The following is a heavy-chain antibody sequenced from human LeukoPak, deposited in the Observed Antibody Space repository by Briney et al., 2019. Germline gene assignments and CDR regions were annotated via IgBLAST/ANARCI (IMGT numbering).Heavy chain of an antibody. CDR2: IYHSGST. CDR1: GGSISSGGYS. V-gene: IGHV4-30-2*01. J-gene: IGHJ5*02. D-gene: IGHD3-10*01. Sequence: SQTLSLTCAVSGGSISSGGYSWSWIRQPPGKGLEWIGYIYHSGSTYYNPSLKSRVTISVDRSKNQFSLKLSSVTAADTAVYYCARVVTMVRGIGFDPWGQGTLVTVPS. CDR3: ARVVTMVRGIGFDP.